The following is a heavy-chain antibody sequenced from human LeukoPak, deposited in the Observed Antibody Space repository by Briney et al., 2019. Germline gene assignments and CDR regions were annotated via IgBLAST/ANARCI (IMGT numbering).Heavy chain of an antibody. CDR1: GGTFSSYA. Sequence: SVKVSCKXSGGTFSSYAISWVRQAPGQGLEWMGGIIPIFGTANYAQKFQGRVTITTDESTSTAYMELSSLRSEDTAVYYCARDRSAGAAAGWFDPWGQGTLVTVSS. CDR2: IIPIFGTA. D-gene: IGHD6-13*01. V-gene: IGHV1-69*05. J-gene: IGHJ5*02. CDR3: ARDRSAGAAAGWFDP.